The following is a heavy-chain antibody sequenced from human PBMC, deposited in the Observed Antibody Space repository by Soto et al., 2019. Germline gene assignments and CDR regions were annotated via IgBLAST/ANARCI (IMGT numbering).Heavy chain of an antibody. D-gene: IGHD3-10*01. CDR3: ASGFGGPPSDY. J-gene: IGHJ4*02. CDR1: GGTFSSYT. CDR2: IIPILGIA. Sequence: QVQLVQSGAEVKKPGSSVKVSCKASGGTFSSYTISWVRQAPGQGLEWMGRIIPILGIANYAQKFQGRVTSTADKSTSTAYMELSSLRSEDTAVYYWASGFGGPPSDYWGQGTLVTVSS. V-gene: IGHV1-69*02.